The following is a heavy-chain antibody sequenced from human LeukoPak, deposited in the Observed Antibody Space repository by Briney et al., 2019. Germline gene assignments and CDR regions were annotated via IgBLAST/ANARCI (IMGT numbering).Heavy chain of an antibody. D-gene: IGHD3/OR15-3a*01. Sequence: PGGSVRLSCVASGFTLSCYRMTWFRQAPGKGLEWVSYISTTRNTIYYADSVKGRFTIYRDNAKNALYLQMNRLRDEDTALYYCARLDAMGYWGQGTRVTLSS. V-gene: IGHV3-48*02. CDR3: ARLDAMGY. CDR2: ISTTRNTI. CDR1: GFTLSCYR. J-gene: IGHJ4*02.